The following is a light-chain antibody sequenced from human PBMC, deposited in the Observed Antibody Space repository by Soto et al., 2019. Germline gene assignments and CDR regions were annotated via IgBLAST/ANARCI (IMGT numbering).Light chain of an antibody. Sequence: DIQMTQSPSSLSASVGDRVTITCRASQSISIYLNWYQQKPGKAPKLLIYAASSFRSGDPSRLSGSGSGTDFTLTISSLQPEDFATYYCQQIYSVPLTFGGGTKVELK. J-gene: IGKJ4*01. V-gene: IGKV1-39*01. CDR1: QSISIY. CDR2: AAS. CDR3: QQIYSVPLT.